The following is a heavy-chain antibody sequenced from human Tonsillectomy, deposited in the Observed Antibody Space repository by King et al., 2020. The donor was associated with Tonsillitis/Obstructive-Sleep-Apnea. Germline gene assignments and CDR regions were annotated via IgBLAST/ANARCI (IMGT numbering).Heavy chain of an antibody. V-gene: IGHV3-48*02. J-gene: IGHJ4*02. D-gene: IGHD5-12*01. CDR3: ARRGVATGPAFDY. Sequence: VQLVESGGGLVQPGGSLRLSCAASGFTFSSYNMNCVRQAPGKGLEWVAYISSSSSTIYYADSVRGRFTISRDNAKNSLYLQMNRLRDEDTAVYYCARRGVATGPAFDYWGQGTLVTVSS. CDR1: GFTFSSYN. CDR2: ISSSSSTI.